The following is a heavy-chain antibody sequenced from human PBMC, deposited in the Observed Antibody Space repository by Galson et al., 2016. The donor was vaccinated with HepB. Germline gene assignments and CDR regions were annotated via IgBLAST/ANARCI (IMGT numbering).Heavy chain of an antibody. CDR3: AKVSFWSGWPQYYYYGMDV. CDR1: GFTFSTYA. D-gene: IGHD3-3*01. J-gene: IGHJ6*02. V-gene: IGHV3-23*01. Sequence: SLRLSCAASGFTFSTYAMSWVRQAQGRGLEWVSTISGNGDVKYYADSVKGRFPISRDNSKNTLYLQLNSLRAEDTARYFCAKVSFWSGWPQYYYYGMDVWGQGTTVTVSS. CDR2: ISGNGDVK.